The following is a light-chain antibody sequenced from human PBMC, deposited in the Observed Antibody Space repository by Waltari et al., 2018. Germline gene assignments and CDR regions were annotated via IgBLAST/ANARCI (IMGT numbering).Light chain of an antibody. V-gene: IGKV3-20*01. J-gene: IGKJ5*01. CDR2: GAS. CDR1: QSASSSY. CDR3: QQYGSSSIT. Sequence: DIVLTQSPGTLSLSPGERATLSCRPSQSASSSYLAWYQQKPGQAPRHLIYGASSRATGIPDRFSGSGSGTDFTLTISRLEPEDFAVYYCQQYGSSSITFGQGTRLEIK.